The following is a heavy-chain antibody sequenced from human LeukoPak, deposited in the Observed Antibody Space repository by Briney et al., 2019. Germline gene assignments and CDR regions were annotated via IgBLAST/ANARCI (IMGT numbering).Heavy chain of an antibody. D-gene: IGHD3-3*01. Sequence: ASVKVSCKASGYTFTSYGISWVRQAPGQGLEWMGWISAYNGNTNYAQKLQGRVTMTTDTSTSTAYMELRSLRSDDTAVYYCARDGYSDFWSGYSYYYYYMDVWGKGTTVTVSS. CDR3: ARDGYSDFWSGYSYYYYYMDV. V-gene: IGHV1-18*01. CDR2: ISAYNGNT. CDR1: GYTFTSYG. J-gene: IGHJ6*03.